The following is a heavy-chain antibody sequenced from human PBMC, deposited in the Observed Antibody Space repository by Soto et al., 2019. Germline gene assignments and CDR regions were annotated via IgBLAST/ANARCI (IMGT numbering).Heavy chain of an antibody. V-gene: IGHV1-2*02. CDR2: INPNSGGT. CDR1: GFTFTGYY. D-gene: IGHD3-3*01. J-gene: IGHJ6*02. Sequence: ASVKVSCKASGFTFTGYYMHWVRQAPGQGLEWMGWINPNSGGTNYAQKFQGRVTMTRDTSISTAYMELSRLRSDDTAVYYCARGAYEGFLEWLPLPYYYGMDVWGQGTTVTAP. CDR3: ARGAYEGFLEWLPLPYYYGMDV.